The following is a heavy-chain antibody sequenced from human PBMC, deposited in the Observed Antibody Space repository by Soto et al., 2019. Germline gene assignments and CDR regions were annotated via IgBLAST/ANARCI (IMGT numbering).Heavy chain of an antibody. CDR3: TRAIGEYCDFWSGYYYNWFDP. CDR2: IRSKAYGGTT. J-gene: IGHJ5*02. V-gene: IGHV3-49*03. Sequence: GGSLRLSCTASGFTFGDYAMSWFRQAPGKGLEWVGFIRSKAYGGTTEYATSVKGRFTISRDDSKSIAYLQMNSLKTEDTAVYYCTRAIGEYCDFWSGYYYNWFDPWGQGTLVTVSS. D-gene: IGHD3-3*01. CDR1: GFTFGDYA.